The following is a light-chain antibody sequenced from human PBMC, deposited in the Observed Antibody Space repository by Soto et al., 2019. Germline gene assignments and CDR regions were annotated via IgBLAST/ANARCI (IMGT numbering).Light chain of an antibody. V-gene: IGKV3-20*01. CDR1: QSVSSSY. Sequence: EIVLTQSPGTLSLSPGQRATLSCSASQSVSSSYLAWYQLKPGQPPRLVMYATSSRATGIPARFSGSGSGTDFTLTISILEPEDFAVYYCQQYGSSSWTFGQGTKVDIK. CDR2: ATS. CDR3: QQYGSSSWT. J-gene: IGKJ1*01.